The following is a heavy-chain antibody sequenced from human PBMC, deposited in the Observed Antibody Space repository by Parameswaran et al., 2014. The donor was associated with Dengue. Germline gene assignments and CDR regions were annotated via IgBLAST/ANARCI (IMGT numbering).Heavy chain of an antibody. J-gene: IGHJ3*02. CDR2: INAGNGNT. Sequence: WVRQAPGQRLEWMGWINAGNGNTKYSQKFQGRVTITRDTSASTAYMELSSLRSEDTAVYYCARRGGYSYGFNAFDIWGQGTMVTVSS. V-gene: IGHV1-3*01. CDR3: ARRGGYSYGFNAFDI. D-gene: IGHD5-18*01.